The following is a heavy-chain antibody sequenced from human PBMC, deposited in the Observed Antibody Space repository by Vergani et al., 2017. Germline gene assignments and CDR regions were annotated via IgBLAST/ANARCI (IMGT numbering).Heavy chain of an antibody. Sequence: QLQLQESGPGLVKPSETLSLTCTVSGGSISSSSYYWGWIRQPPGKGLEWIGCIYYSGSTYYNPSLKSRVTISVDTSKNQFSLKLSSVTAADTAVYYCGIHGDIVVVPAASFDYWGQGTLVTVSS. CDR3: GIHGDIVVVPAASFDY. D-gene: IGHD2-2*01. V-gene: IGHV4-39*01. J-gene: IGHJ4*02. CDR2: IYYSGST. CDR1: GGSISSSSYY.